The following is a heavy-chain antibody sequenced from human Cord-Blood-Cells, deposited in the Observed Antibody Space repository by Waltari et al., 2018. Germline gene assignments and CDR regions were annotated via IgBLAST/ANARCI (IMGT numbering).Heavy chain of an antibody. V-gene: IGHV4-34*12. CDR1: GGSFSGYY. CDR2: IIHSGST. D-gene: IGHD1-26*01. J-gene: IGHJ4*02. CDR3: ARTVYSGSSFDY. Sequence: QVHLQQWGAGLLKPSETLSLTCAVYGGSFSGYYWSWIRQPPGKGLEWIGEIIHSGSTNYNPSLKSRVTISVDTSKNQFSLKLSSVTAANTAVYYCARTVYSGSSFDYWGQGTLVTVSS.